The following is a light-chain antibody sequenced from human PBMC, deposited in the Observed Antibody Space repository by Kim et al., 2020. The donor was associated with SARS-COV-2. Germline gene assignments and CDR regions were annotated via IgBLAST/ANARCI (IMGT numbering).Light chain of an antibody. CDR2: DAS. J-gene: IGKJ1*01. V-gene: IGKV1-5*01. CDR3: QQYNGYFRT. CDR1: QSIGSW. Sequence: DIQMTQSPSTLSASVGDRVTITCRASQSIGSWLAWYQQKPGKAPKLLIYDASSLESGVPSRFSGSGSGTEFTLTISSLQPDDFATYYCQQYNGYFRTFGQGTKVDIK.